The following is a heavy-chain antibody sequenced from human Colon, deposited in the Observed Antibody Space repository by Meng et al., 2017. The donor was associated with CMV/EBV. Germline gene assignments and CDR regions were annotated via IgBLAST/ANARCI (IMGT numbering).Heavy chain of an antibody. J-gene: IGHJ5*02. V-gene: IGHV3-64*02. Sequence: GGSLRLSCAASGFTFSVHAMHWVRQAPGKGLEYVSAIGANARSTYYADSVRGRFFVSRDNSTNMVTLQMGRLRAEDTAVYYCARDVDHSYWSSAYIGIDLWGQGTLVTVSS. CDR1: GFTFSVHA. D-gene: IGHD3-16*01. CDR2: IGANARST. CDR3: ARDVDHSYWSSAYIGIDL.